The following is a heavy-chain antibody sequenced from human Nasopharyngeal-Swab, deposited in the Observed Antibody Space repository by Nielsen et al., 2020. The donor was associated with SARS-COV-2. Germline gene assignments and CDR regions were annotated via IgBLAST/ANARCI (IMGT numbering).Heavy chain of an antibody. CDR3: ARDRVVVSIYYGMDV. CDR2: IYHSGST. CDR1: GGSISSSNW. J-gene: IGHJ6*02. D-gene: IGHD3-22*01. V-gene: IGHV4-4*02. Sequence: SETLSLTCTASGGSISSSNWWSWVRQPPGKGLEWIGEIYHSGSTNYNPSLKSRVTISVDKSKNQFSLKLSSVTAADTAVYYCARDRVVVSIYYGMDVWGQGTTVTVSS.